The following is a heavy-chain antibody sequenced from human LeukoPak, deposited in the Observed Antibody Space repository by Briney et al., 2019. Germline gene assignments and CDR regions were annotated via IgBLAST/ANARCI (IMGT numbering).Heavy chain of an antibody. CDR3: ARVSLLTGSGSYPR. Sequence: SETLSLTCAVSGGSISSSNWWNWVRQPPGKGLEWIGEIYHSGSTNYNPSLKSRVTISVDKSKNQFSLKLSSVTAADTAVYYCARVSLLTGSGSYPRWGQGTLVTVSS. J-gene: IGHJ4*02. D-gene: IGHD3-10*01. CDR2: IYHSGST. CDR1: GGSISSSNW. V-gene: IGHV4-4*02.